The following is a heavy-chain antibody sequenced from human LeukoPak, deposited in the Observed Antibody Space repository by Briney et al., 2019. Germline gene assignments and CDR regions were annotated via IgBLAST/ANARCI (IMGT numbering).Heavy chain of an antibody. D-gene: IGHD4-23*01. V-gene: IGHV3-64*01. Sequence: GGSLRLSCAASGFTFSSYAMHWVRQAPGKGLEYVSAISSNGGSTYYANSVKGRFTISRDNSKNTLYLQMGSLRAEDMAVYYCARDYGGTDYWGQGTLVTVSS. CDR2: ISSNGGST. CDR3: ARDYGGTDY. J-gene: IGHJ4*02. CDR1: GFTFSSYA.